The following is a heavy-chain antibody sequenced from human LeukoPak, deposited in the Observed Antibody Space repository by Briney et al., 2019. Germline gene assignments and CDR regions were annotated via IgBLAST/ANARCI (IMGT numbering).Heavy chain of an antibody. J-gene: IGHJ3*02. D-gene: IGHD3-3*01. CDR2: IDGHSGII. V-gene: IGHV3-48*01. Sequence: GGSLRLSCAASGFTFTMFGMNWVRQAPGKGLEWVSYIDGHSGIIYYADSVQGRFTISRDNAKDSVFLQMNGLRVDDTAVYYCARTYDFGRGPPGDAFDNWGQGTLVTVPS. CDR3: ARTYDFGRGPPGDAFDN. CDR1: GFTFTMFG.